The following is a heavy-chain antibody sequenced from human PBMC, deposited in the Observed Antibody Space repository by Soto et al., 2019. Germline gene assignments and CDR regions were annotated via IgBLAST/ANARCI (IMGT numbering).Heavy chain of an antibody. V-gene: IGHV3-21*01. CDR2: ISSSSSYI. CDR3: ARHGAGDLQAFDI. CDR1: GFTFSSYA. D-gene: IGHD3-10*01. Sequence: GGSLRLSCAASGFTFSSYAMSWVRQAPGKGLEWVSSISSSSSYIYYADSVKGRFTISRDNAKNSLYLQMNSLRAEDTAVYYCARHGAGDLQAFDIWGQGTMVTV. J-gene: IGHJ3*02.